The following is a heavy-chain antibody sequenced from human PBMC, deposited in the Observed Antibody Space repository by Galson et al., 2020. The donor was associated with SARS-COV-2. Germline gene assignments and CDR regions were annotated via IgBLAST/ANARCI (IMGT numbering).Heavy chain of an antibody. CDR1: AFTLTSYG. Sequence: GGSLRLSCAASAFTLTSYGMHWVRQAPRKGLEWVSVIWYDGSNTYYADSVKGRFTISRDNSKNTLYLQMNSLRAEDTAVYYCASTLTPLDAFDIWGQGTMVTVSS. V-gene: IGHV3-33*01. J-gene: IGHJ3*02. CDR3: ASTLTPLDAFDI. CDR2: IWYDGSNT.